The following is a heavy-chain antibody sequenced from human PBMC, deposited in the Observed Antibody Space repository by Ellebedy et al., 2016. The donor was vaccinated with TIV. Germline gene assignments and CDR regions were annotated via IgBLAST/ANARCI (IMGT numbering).Heavy chain of an antibody. CDR3: AKDIGPRLNLADY. J-gene: IGHJ4*02. D-gene: IGHD3-3*02. V-gene: IGHV3-9*01. CDR1: GFTFDDYA. Sequence: SLKISXAASGFTFDDYAMHWVRQAPGKGLEWVSGISWNSGSIGYADSVKGRFTISRDNAKNSLYLQMNSLRAEDTALYYCAKDIGPRLNLADYWGQGTLVTVSS. CDR2: ISWNSGSI.